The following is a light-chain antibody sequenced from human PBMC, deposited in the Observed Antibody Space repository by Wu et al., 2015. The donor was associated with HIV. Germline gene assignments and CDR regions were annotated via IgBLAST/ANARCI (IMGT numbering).Light chain of an antibody. CDR3: QQYGTSPPRLT. CDR1: QSVTSDY. V-gene: IGKV3-20*01. Sequence: IELTQSPGTLSLTPGERATLSCRASQSVTSDYLAWYQQRPGQAPRLLIFEISNRAAGTPDRFSGSGSGTDFTLTISRLEPEDFAVYYCQQYGTSPPRLTFGGGTKVEIK. CDR2: EIS. J-gene: IGKJ4*01.